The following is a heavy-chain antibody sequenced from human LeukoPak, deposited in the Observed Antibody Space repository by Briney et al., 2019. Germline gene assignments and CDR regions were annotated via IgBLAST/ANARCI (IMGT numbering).Heavy chain of an antibody. CDR1: GGSFSGYY. Sequence: SETLSLTCAVYGGSFSGYYWSWIRQPPGKGLEWIGEINHSGSTNYNPSLKSRVIISVDKSKNQLFLKLTSVTAADTAMYYCARDGGSDQYYFDNWGQGTLVTVSS. V-gene: IGHV4-34*01. D-gene: IGHD6-19*01. CDR2: INHSGST. CDR3: ARDGGSDQYYFDN. J-gene: IGHJ4*02.